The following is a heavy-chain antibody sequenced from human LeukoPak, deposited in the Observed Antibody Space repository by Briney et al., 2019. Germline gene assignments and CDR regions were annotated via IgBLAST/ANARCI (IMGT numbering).Heavy chain of an antibody. V-gene: IGHV1-18*01. Sequence: GASVKVSCKASGYTFTSYGISWVRQAPGQGLEWMGWISAYNGNTNYAQKLQGRVTMTTDTSTSTAYMELRSLRSDDTAVYYCARDAADFWSGRTFDYWGQGTLVTVSS. D-gene: IGHD3-3*01. CDR2: ISAYNGNT. CDR3: ARDAADFWSGRTFDY. J-gene: IGHJ4*02. CDR1: GYTFTSYG.